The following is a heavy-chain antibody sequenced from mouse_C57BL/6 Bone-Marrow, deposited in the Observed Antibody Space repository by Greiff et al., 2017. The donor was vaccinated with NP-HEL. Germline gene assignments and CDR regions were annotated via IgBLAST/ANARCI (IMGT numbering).Heavy chain of an antibody. CDR2: IYPGGGYT. CDR3: GRLGYSNYPWYCDV. V-gene: IGHV1-63*01. CDR1: GYTFTNYW. D-gene: IGHD2-5*01. Sequence: QVQLQQSGAELVRPGTSVKMSCKASGYTFTNYWIGWAKQRPGHGLEWIGNIYPGGGYTNYNEKFKGKATLTEDKSSSTAYMQLSSLTSEDAAIXYCGRLGYSNYPWYCDVWGTGTTVTVSS. J-gene: IGHJ1*03.